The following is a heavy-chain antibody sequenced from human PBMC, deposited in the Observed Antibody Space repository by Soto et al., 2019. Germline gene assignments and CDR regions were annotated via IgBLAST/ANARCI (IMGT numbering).Heavy chain of an antibody. CDR1: GFTFSTYA. CDR3: ARDRPPYSTKYYFDY. J-gene: IGHJ4*02. Sequence: PGGSLRLSCAASGFTFSTYAMNWVRQPPGKGLEWVSSISGSGAYTYYADSVQGRFTISRDNSKNTLNLQMNSLSAEDTAVYYCARDRPPYSTKYYFDYCGQGTLVTVSS. V-gene: IGHV3-23*01. CDR2: ISGSGAYT. D-gene: IGHD2-2*01.